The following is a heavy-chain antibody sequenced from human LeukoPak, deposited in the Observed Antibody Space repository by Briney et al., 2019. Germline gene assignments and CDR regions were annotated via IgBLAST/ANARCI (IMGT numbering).Heavy chain of an antibody. CDR2: IIPIFGTA. D-gene: IGHD4-17*01. CDR1: GGTFSSYA. V-gene: IGHV1-69*13. CDR3: ARHDYGDNDAFDI. J-gene: IGHJ3*02. Sequence: SVKVSCKASGGTFSSYAISWVRQAPGQGLEWMGGIIPIFGTANYAQKFQGRVTITADESTSTAYMELSSLRSEDTAVYYCARHDYGDNDAFDIWGQGTMVTVPS.